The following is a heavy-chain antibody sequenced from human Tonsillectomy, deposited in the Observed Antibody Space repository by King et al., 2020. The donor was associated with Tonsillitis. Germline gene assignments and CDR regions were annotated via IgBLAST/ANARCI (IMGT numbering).Heavy chain of an antibody. CDR1: GFTFSSYG. Sequence: EVQLVESGGGVVQPGRSLRLSCAASGFTFSSYGMHWVRQAPGKGLEWVGRIKSKTDGGTTDYAAPVKGRFTISRDDSKNTLYLQMNSLKTEDTAVYYCITNAQPDLWFGELLLVYWGQGTLVTVSS. J-gene: IGHJ4*02. CDR3: ITNAQPDLWFGELLLVY. V-gene: IGHV3-15*01. D-gene: IGHD3-10*01. CDR2: IKSKTDGGTT.